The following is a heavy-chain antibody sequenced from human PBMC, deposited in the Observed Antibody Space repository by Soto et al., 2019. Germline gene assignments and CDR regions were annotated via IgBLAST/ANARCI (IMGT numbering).Heavy chain of an antibody. V-gene: IGHV4-30-2*01. CDR3: ARDKITGLFEY. D-gene: IGHD2-8*02. J-gene: IGHJ4*02. CDR2: IYHSGST. CDR1: GGSISSGGYS. Sequence: SETLSLTCAVSGGSISSGGYSWSWIRQPPGKGLEWIGYIYHSGSTNYNPSLKSRVTISVDTSKNQFPLKLTSVTAADTAVYYCARDKITGLFEYWGQGTLVTVSS.